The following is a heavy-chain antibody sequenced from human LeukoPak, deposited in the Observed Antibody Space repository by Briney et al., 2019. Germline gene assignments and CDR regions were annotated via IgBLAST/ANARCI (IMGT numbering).Heavy chain of an antibody. J-gene: IGHJ4*02. CDR2: IYYTGIT. Sequence: SETLSLTCTVSGGSISEYYWSWIRQPPGKGLEWLGYIYYTGITNYNPSLKSPVTISLDTSKNQFSLKLSSVTAADTAVYYCARSRPDCSSTSCSKSEENFYYFDYWGQGTLVTVSS. V-gene: IGHV4-59*12. CDR1: GGSISEYY. CDR3: ARSRPDCSSTSCSKSEENFYYFDY. D-gene: IGHD2-2*01.